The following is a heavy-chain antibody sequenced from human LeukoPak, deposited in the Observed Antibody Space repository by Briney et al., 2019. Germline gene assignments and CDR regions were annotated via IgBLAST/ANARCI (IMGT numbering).Heavy chain of an antibody. V-gene: IGHV3-53*01. CDR3: ARDLHPRLAGFFDY. CDR1: GFTVISNY. D-gene: IGHD3-3*02. Sequence: GGSLRLSCAASGFTVISNYMSWVRQAPGKGLEWVSVIYSGGNTYYADSVEGRFTIYRDNSKNTLYLQMKTLKAEDTAVYYCARDLHPRLAGFFDYWGQGTLVTVSS. CDR2: IYSGGNT. J-gene: IGHJ4*02.